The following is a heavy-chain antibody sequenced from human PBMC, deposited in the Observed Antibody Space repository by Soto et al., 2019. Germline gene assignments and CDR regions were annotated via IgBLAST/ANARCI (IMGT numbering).Heavy chain of an antibody. J-gene: IGHJ4*02. CDR3: AAGEMFVDY. V-gene: IGHV3-21*01. CDR2: ISGSTGYK. D-gene: IGHD3-10*02. CDR1: GFTFSNYG. Sequence: EVQVVESGGGLVKPGGSLRLSCATSGFTFSNYGMKWVRQAPGKGLEWVSSISGSTGYKSYADSVKGRFTVSRDNAKNSLYVQMNSLRAEDTAVYYCAAGEMFVDYWGQGALVTVSS.